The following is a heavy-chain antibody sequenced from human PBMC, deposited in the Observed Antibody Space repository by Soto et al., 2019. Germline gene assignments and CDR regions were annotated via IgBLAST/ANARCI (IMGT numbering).Heavy chain of an antibody. CDR3: ARVPRPFPIVVVPAAKSPPEYYGMDV. D-gene: IGHD2-2*01. CDR1: GGSISSGGYY. J-gene: IGHJ6*02. Sequence: PSETLSLTCTVSGGSISSGGYYWSWIRQHPGKGLEWIGYIYYSGSTYYNPSLKSRVTISVDTSKNQFSLKLSSVTAADTAVYYCARVPRPFPIVVVPAAKSPPEYYGMDVWGQGTTVTVSS. V-gene: IGHV4-31*03. CDR2: IYYSGST.